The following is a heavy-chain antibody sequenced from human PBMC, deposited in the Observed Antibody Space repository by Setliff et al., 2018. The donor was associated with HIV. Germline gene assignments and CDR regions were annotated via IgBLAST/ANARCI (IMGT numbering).Heavy chain of an antibody. D-gene: IGHD5-18*01. CDR3: ARHAIVDTAGRGFDY. J-gene: IGHJ4*02. CDR2: IHHTGNS. Sequence: PSETLSLTCTVPSGSITSHYWSWIRQPPGKGLEWIGYIHHTGNSDYNPSLKSRVTMSVDTSKNQFSLKLNSVTAADTAVYYCARHAIVDTAGRGFDYWGQGTRVTVSS. CDR1: SGSITSHY. V-gene: IGHV4-59*08.